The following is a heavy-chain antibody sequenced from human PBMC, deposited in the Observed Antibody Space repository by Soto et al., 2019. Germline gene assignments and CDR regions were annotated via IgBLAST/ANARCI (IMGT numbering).Heavy chain of an antibody. Sequence: SETLSVTCTVSGGSISISSYSLGWIRQPPGKGLEWIGSIYYSGSTYYNPSLKSRVTISVDTSKNQFSLKLSSVTAADTAVYYCARQYYDSSGYSIDYWGQGTMVTVSS. CDR2: IYYSGST. CDR1: GGSISISSYS. J-gene: IGHJ4*02. V-gene: IGHV4-39*01. CDR3: ARQYYDSSGYSIDY. D-gene: IGHD3-22*01.